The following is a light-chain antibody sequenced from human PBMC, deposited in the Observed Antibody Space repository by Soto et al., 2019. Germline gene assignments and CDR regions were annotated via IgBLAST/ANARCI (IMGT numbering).Light chain of an antibody. CDR3: MQGTHWPPA. J-gene: IGKJ1*01. CDR2: KVS. V-gene: IGKV2-30*01. Sequence: DVVMTQSPLSLPVTLGQPASISCRSSQSLLYIDGNTYLNWFQQRPGQSPRRLIYKVSNRDSGVPDRFSGSGSGTDFTLKISRVEAEDVGVYYCMQGTHWPPAFGQGTKVEIK. CDR1: QSLLYIDGNTY.